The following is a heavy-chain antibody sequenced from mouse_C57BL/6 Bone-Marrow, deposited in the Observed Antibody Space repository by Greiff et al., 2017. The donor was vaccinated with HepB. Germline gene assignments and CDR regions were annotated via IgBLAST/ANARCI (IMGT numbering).Heavy chain of an antibody. CDR2: IYPGDGDT. J-gene: IGHJ2*01. D-gene: IGHD2-3*01. Sequence: QVTLKVSGPELVKPGASVKISCKASGYAFSSSWMNWVKQRPGKGLEWIGRIYPGDGDTNYNGKFKGKATLTADKSSSTAYMQLSSLTSEDSAVYFCERGGMYDGYYVFDYWGQGTTLTVSS. CDR1: GYAFSSSW. V-gene: IGHV1-82*01. CDR3: ERGGMYDGYYVFDY.